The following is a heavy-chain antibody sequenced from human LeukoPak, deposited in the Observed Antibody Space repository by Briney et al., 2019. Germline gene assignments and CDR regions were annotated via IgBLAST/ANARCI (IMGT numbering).Heavy chain of an antibody. CDR2: ITAYNGNT. V-gene: IGHV1-18*01. J-gene: IGHJ3*02. CDR1: GYTFTNYG. D-gene: IGHD6-13*01. CDR3: ARDQSVRLLQTSSTYFKHVFAI. Sequence: ASVKVSCKTSGYTFTNYGISWVRQAPGLGLEWMGWITAYNGNTNYAQKVQGRVTMTTDTSTSTAYMELRSLRFDDTAVYYCARDQSVRLLQTSSTYFKHVFAIWGQGSMVTVSS.